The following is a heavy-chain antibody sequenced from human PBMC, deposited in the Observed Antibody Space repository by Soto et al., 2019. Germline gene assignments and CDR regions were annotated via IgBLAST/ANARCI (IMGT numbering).Heavy chain of an antibody. D-gene: IGHD2-8*01. CDR1: GEPMTGGYY. V-gene: IGHV4-38-2*01. CDR3: ARGWYYFDF. Sequence: PSETLSLTCDVSGEPMTGGYYWGWIRHSPGKGLEWIGSIYYGGATYYNPSLRSRLTISIDASKNQFSLRLTSVTAADTALYYCARGWYYFDFWGQGTLVTVSS. J-gene: IGHJ4*02. CDR2: IYYGGAT.